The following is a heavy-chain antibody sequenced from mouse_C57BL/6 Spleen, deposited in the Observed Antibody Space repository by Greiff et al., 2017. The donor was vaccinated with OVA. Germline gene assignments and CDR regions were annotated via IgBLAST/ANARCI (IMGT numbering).Heavy chain of an antibody. D-gene: IGHD1-1*01. CDR2: IHPNSGST. CDR1: GYTFTSYW. CDR3: AREGGRAMDY. V-gene: IGHV1-64*01. Sequence: QVQLQQSGAELVKPGASVKLSCKASGYTFTSYWMHWVKQRPGQGLEWIGMIHPNSGSTNYNEKFKSKATLTVDKSSSTAYMQLSSLTSEDSAVYYCAREGGRAMDYWGQGTSVTVSS. J-gene: IGHJ4*01.